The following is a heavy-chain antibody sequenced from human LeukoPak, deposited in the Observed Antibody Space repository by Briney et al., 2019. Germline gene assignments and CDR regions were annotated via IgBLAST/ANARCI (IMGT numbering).Heavy chain of an antibody. J-gene: IGHJ4*02. CDR2: ISPSDRTI. D-gene: IGHD3-22*01. CDR1: GFTFSDYY. V-gene: IGHV3-11*01. CDR3: ARVTYYFDSRGYYAFDY. Sequence: GGSLRLSCVASGFTFSDYYMSWIRQAPGKGLEWLSFISPSDRTIIYADSVEGRFTISRDNSKNTLSLQMNSLRAEDTAVYYCARVTYYFDSRGYYAFDYWGQGTLVTVSS.